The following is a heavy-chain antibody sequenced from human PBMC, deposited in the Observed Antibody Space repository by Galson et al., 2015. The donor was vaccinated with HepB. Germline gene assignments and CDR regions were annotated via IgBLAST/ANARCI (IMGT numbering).Heavy chain of an antibody. CDR3: ARDTTAMDHHYYFGMDV. J-gene: IGHJ6*02. CDR1: GYTFTGYY. D-gene: IGHD5-18*01. CDR2: INPNSGGT. Sequence: SVKVSCKASGYTFTGYYIHWVRQAPGHGLEWMGRINPNSGGTNYPQKFQGRVTMTRDTSFSTVYMELSSLKSDDTAIYFCARDTTAMDHHYYFGMDVWGQGTTVSVSS. V-gene: IGHV1-2*06.